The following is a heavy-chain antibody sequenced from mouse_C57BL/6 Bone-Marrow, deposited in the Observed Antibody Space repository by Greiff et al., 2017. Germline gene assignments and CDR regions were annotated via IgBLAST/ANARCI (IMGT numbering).Heavy chain of an antibody. V-gene: IGHV1-85*01. CDR1: GYTFTSYD. Sequence: VKLQESGPELVKPGASVKLSCKASGYTFTSYDINWVKQRPGQGLEWIGWIYPRDGSTKYNEKFKGKATLTVDTSSSTACMELHSLTSEDSAVYFCARLEFGSSSGDWYFDVWGTGTTVTVSS. CDR2: IYPRDGST. CDR3: ARLEFGSSSGDWYFDV. D-gene: IGHD1-1*01. J-gene: IGHJ1*03.